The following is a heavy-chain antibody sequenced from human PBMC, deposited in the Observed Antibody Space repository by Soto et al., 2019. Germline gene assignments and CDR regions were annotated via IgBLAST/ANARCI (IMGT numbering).Heavy chain of an antibody. D-gene: IGHD3-22*01. CDR3: AREFGYYDSSGYYSYYWYFDL. V-gene: IGHV1-69*01. J-gene: IGHJ2*01. Sequence: QVQLVQSGAEVKKPGSSVKVSCKASGGTFSSYAISWVRQAPGQGLEWMGGIIPIFGTANYAQKFQGRVTIPADESTSTAYMELSSLRSEDTAVYYCAREFGYYDSSGYYSYYWYFDLWGRGTLVTVSS. CDR1: GGTFSSYA. CDR2: IIPIFGTA.